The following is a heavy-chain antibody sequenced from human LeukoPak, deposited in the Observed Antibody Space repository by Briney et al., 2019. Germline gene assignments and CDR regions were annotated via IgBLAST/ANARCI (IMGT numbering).Heavy chain of an antibody. Sequence: PGGSLTLSCTTSGCTFSNYWMYWVRHAPGKGLMWVSRIKSDGTGITYTDSVEGRFTISRDNAKNTLYLQMNSLIDEDTAVYYCVRGQTIDYWGQGTLVTVSS. D-gene: IGHD3-3*01. CDR3: VRGQTIDY. CDR1: GCTFSNYW. CDR2: IKSDGTGI. V-gene: IGHV3-74*01. J-gene: IGHJ4*02.